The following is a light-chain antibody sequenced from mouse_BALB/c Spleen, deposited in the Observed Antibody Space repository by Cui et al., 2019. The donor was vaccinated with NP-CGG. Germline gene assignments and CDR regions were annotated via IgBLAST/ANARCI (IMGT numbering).Light chain of an antibody. J-gene: IGLJ1*01. CDR2: GTN. Sequence: AVVLQQSDFTTSPGETVTLTCRSSTGAVTTSNYANWVQEKPDHLFTGLIGGTNNRAPGVPARFSGSLIGDKAALTITGAQTEDEAIYFCALWYSNHWVFGGGTKLSVL. CDR1: TGAVTTSNY. V-gene: IGLV1*01. CDR3: ALWYSNHWV.